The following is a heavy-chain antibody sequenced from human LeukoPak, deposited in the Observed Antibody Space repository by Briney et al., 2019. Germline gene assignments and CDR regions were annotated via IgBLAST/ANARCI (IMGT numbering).Heavy chain of an antibody. CDR2: ISYDGSNK. V-gene: IGHV3-30*04. CDR1: GFTFSSYA. Sequence: GGSLRLSCAASGFTFSSYAMHWVRQAPGKGLEWVAVISYDGSNKYYSDSVKGRFTISRDNAKNSLYLQMNSLRAEDTAVYYCAELGITMIGGVWGKGTTVTISS. CDR3: AELGITMIGGV. D-gene: IGHD3-10*02. J-gene: IGHJ6*04.